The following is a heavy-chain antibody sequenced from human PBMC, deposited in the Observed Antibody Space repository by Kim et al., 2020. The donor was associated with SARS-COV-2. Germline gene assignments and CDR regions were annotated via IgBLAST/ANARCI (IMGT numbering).Heavy chain of an antibody. CDR3: ARAGGSSGWYRGVGYFDY. J-gene: IGHJ4*02. Sequence: VKGQFTISRDNSKNTRYLQRNSRRAEDTAVYYCARAGGSSGWYRGVGYFDYWGQGTLVTVSS. D-gene: IGHD6-19*01. V-gene: IGHV3-53*01.